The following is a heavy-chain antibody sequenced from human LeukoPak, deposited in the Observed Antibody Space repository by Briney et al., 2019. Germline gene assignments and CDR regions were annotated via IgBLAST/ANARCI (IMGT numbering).Heavy chain of an antibody. J-gene: IGHJ4*02. V-gene: IGHV3-33*01. D-gene: IGHD6-19*01. CDR3: ARDLSRRRTRAVAGTFDY. CDR1: GFTFSSYG. Sequence: GGSLRLSCAASGFTFSSYGMHWVRQAPGKGLEWVAVIWYDGSNKYYADSVKGRFTISRDNSKNTLYLQMNSLRAGDTAVYYCARDLSRRRTRAVAGTFDYWGQGTLVTVSS. CDR2: IWYDGSNK.